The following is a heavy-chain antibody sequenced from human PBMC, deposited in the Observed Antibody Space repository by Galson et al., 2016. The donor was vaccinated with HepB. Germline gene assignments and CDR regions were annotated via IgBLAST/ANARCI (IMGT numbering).Heavy chain of an antibody. CDR3: ARVKEQTAMVYYYGMDV. V-gene: IGHV1-3*01. CDR1: GYTFTSYA. D-gene: IGHD5-18*01. J-gene: IGHJ6*02. CDR2: INAGNGNT. Sequence: SVKVSCKASGYTFTSYAMHWVRQAPGQRLEWMGWINAGNGNTKYSQKFQGRVTITRDTSASTAYMELSSLRSEDTAVYYCARVKEQTAMVYYYGMDVWGQGTTVTVSS.